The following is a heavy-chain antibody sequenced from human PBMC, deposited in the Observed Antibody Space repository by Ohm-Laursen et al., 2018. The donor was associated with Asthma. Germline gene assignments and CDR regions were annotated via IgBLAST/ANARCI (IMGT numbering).Heavy chain of an antibody. CDR2: ISYDGSNK. CDR3: ARDASPYSSSWYYCDY. CDR1: GFTFRSYA. D-gene: IGHD6-13*01. V-gene: IGHV3-30-3*01. Sequence: SLRLSCTASGFTFRSYAIHWVRQAPGKGLEWVAVISYDGSNKYYADSVKGRFTISRDNSKNTLYLQMNSLRAEDTAVYYCARDASPYSSSWYYCDYWGQGTLVTVSS. J-gene: IGHJ4*02.